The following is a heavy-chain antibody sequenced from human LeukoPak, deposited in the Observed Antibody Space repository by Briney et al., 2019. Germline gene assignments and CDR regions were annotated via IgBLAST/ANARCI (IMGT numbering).Heavy chain of an antibody. V-gene: IGHV1-18*01. D-gene: IGHD4-17*01. Sequence: PAASVKVSCKASGYTFTSYGISWVRQAPGQGLEWMGWISAYNGNTNYAQKLQGRVTMTTDTSTSTAYMELRSLRSDDTAVYYCARGIHDYGEDARFDYWGQGTLVTVSS. CDR3: ARGIHDYGEDARFDY. CDR2: ISAYNGNT. J-gene: IGHJ4*02. CDR1: GYTFTSYG.